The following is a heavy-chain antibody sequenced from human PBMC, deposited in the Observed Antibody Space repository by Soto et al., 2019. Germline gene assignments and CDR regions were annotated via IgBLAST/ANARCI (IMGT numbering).Heavy chain of an antibody. CDR2: IYYSGST. J-gene: IGHJ4*02. V-gene: IGHV4-30-4*01. CDR3: ARLYSSGWYGTYFDY. D-gene: IGHD6-19*01. CDR1: GGSISSGDYY. Sequence: PSETLSLTCTVSGGSISSGDYYWSWIRQPPGKGLEWIGYIYYSGSTYYNPSLKSRVTISVDTSKNQFSLKLSSVTAADTAVYYCARLYSSGWYGTYFDYWGQGTLVTVSS.